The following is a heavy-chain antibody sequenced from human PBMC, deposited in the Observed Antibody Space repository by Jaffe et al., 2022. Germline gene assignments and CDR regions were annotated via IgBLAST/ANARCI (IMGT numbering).Heavy chain of an antibody. V-gene: IGHV3-30*02. CDR1: GFTFSSYG. CDR3: ATGENYDILTGGPGTLDY. D-gene: IGHD3-9*01. J-gene: IGHJ4*02. CDR2: IRYDGSNK. Sequence: QVQLVESGGGVVQPGGSLRLSCAASGFTFSSYGMHWVRQAPGKGLEWVAFIRYDGSNKYYADSVKGRFTISRDNSKNTLYLQMNSLRAEDTAVYYCATGENYDILTGGPGTLDYWGQGTLVTVSS.